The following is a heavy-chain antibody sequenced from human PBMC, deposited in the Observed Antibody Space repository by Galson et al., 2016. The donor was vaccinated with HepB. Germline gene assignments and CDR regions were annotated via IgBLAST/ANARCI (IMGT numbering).Heavy chain of an antibody. J-gene: IGHJ6*02. CDR3: ATTHITLRPGYNGMDV. D-gene: IGHD2-21*01. CDR2: IHYSGHT. V-gene: IGHV4-61*05. Sequence: SETLSLTCTVSGDSIHSSSYYWGWIRQPPGKGLEWIGFIHYSGHTNNNPSLKSRVTLSVDMSKNQLSLRLSSVTAADTAVYYRATTHITLRPGYNGMDVWGQGTTVTVSS. CDR1: GDSIHSSSYY.